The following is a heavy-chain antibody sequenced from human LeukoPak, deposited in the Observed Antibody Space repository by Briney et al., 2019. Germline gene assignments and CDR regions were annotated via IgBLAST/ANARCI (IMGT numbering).Heavy chain of an antibody. V-gene: IGHV3-23*01. Sequence: GVPLRLSCSASRFTCRDSAMRWVLRAPGKGLEWVSLVSSSGANTYYPDSVKGRFSVSRDNAKDTLYLQVNSLRAEDTVIYYGARDMELSTWGTGTMVSVSS. CDR1: RFTCRDSA. J-gene: IGHJ3*01. CDR3: ARDMELST. D-gene: IGHD3-16*02. CDR2: VSSSGANT.